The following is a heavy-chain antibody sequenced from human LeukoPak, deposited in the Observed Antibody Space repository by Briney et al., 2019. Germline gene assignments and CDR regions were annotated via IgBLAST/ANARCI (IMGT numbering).Heavy chain of an antibody. CDR2: IIPIFGTA. D-gene: IGHD3-22*01. V-gene: IGHV1-69*05. CDR1: GGTFSSYA. Sequence: ASVKLTLSASGGTFSSYAISWVRQAPGQGLEWMGGIIPIFGTANYAQKFQGRVTITTDESTGTAYMELSSLRSEDTAVYYCATVNQAYYDSSGISPPFYYWGQGTLVTVSS. J-gene: IGHJ4*02. CDR3: ATVNQAYYDSSGISPPFYY.